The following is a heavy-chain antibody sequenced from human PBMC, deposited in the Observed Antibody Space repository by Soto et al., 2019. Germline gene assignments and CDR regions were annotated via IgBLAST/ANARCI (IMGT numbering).Heavy chain of an antibody. CDR1: GFTFSSYA. Sequence: GGSLRLSCAASGFTFSSYAMHWVRQAPGKGLEWVAVISYDGSNKYYADSVKGRFTISRDNSKNTLYLQMNSLRAEDTAVYYCARGTSSSWYPAFDIWGQGTMVTVSS. CDR3: ARGTSSSWYPAFDI. D-gene: IGHD6-13*01. V-gene: IGHV3-30-3*01. CDR2: ISYDGSNK. J-gene: IGHJ3*02.